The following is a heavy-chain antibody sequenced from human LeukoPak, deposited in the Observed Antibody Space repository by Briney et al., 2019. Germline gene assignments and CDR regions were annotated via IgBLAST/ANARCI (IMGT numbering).Heavy chain of an antibody. CDR3: ARGIDLDYYDSSGHFDY. CDR2: ISSSGSTI. J-gene: IGHJ4*02. V-gene: IGHV3-48*03. CDR1: GFTFSSYE. Sequence: PGGSLRLSCAASGFTFSSYEMNWVRQAPGQGLEWVSYISSSGSTIYYADSVKGRFTISRDNAKNSLYLQMNSLGAEDTAVYYCARGIDLDYYDSSGHFDYWGQGTLVTVSS. D-gene: IGHD3-22*01.